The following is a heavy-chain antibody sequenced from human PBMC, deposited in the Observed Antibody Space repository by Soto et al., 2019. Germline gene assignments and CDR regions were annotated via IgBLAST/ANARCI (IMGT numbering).Heavy chain of an antibody. CDR1: GYIFTNHY. Sequence: GASVKVSCKASGYIFTNHYIHWVRQAPGQGLEWMGIINPSGGSTNYLQKFQGRITMTRDTSTSTVYMGLSSLRSEDTAVYFCARADYYDSSGFYYGCWGQGSLVAVSS. CDR2: INPSGGST. J-gene: IGHJ4*02. CDR3: ARADYYDSSGFYYGC. D-gene: IGHD3-22*01. V-gene: IGHV1-46*01.